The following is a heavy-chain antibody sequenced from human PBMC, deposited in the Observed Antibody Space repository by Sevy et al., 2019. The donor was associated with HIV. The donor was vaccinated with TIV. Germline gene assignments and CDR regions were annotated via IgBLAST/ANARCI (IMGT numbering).Heavy chain of an antibody. J-gene: IGHJ6*02. CDR1: GFTFSDYY. Sequence: GGSLRLSCAASGFTFSDYYMSWIRQAPGKGLEWVSYISSSGSTIYYADSVKGRFTISRDNAKNSLYLQMNSRRAEEKAVYYCARGGIAAADPTYYYYYGMDVWGQGTTVTVSS. V-gene: IGHV3-11*01. CDR3: ARGGIAAADPTYYYYYGMDV. D-gene: IGHD6-13*01. CDR2: ISSSGSTI.